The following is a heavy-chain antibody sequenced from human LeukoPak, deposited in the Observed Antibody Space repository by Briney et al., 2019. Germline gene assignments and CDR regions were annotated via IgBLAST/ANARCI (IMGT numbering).Heavy chain of an antibody. J-gene: IGHJ4*02. D-gene: IGHD3-22*01. CDR1: GFTFDDYA. V-gene: IGHV3-9*01. CDR2: ISWNSGSI. Sequence: GGSLRLSCAASGFTFDDYAMHWVRQAPGKGLEWVSGISWNSGSIGYADSVKGRFTISRDNAKNSLYLQMNSLRAEDTALYYCAKDPTDYYDSSGYAFDYWGQGTLVTVSS. CDR3: AKDPTDYYDSSGYAFDY.